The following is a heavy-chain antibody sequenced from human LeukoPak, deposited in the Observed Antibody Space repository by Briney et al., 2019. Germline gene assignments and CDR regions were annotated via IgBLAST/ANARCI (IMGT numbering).Heavy chain of an antibody. CDR1: GFTFSGSA. Sequence: GESLRLSCAASGFTFSGSAMHWVRQASGKGLEWVGRIRSKANSYATAYAASVKGRFTISRDDSKNTAYLQMNSLKTEDTAVYYCTTTTVTTGWGQGTLVTVSS. D-gene: IGHD4-17*01. J-gene: IGHJ4*02. CDR3: TTTTVTTG. V-gene: IGHV3-73*01. CDR2: IRSKANSYAT.